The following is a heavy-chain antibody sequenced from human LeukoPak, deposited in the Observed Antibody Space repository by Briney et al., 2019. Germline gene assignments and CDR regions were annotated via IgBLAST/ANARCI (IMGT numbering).Heavy chain of an antibody. CDR2: IIPIFGTA. J-gene: IGHJ5*02. V-gene: IGHV1-69*05. CDR1: GGTFSSYA. Sequence: ASVKVSCKASGGTFSSYAISWVRQAPGQGLEWMGGIIPIFGTANYAQKFQGRVTITTDESTSTAYMELSSLRSEDTAVYYCAREELFDHNWFDPWGQGTLVTVSS. D-gene: IGHD3-10*02. CDR3: AREELFDHNWFDP.